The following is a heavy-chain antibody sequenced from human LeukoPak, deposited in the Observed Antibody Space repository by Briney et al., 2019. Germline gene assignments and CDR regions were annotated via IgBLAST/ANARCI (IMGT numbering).Heavy chain of an antibody. CDR1: GFTFDDYA. CDR3: ATGVGASGSGRAEYFQH. CDR2: ISWNSGSI. V-gene: IGHV3-9*03. Sequence: PGGSLRLSCAASGFTFDDYAMHWVRQAPGKGLEWVSGISWNSGSIGYADSVKGRFTISRDNAKNSLYLQMNSLRAEDMALYYCATGVGASGSGRAEYFQHWGQGTLVTVSS. J-gene: IGHJ1*01. D-gene: IGHD1-26*01.